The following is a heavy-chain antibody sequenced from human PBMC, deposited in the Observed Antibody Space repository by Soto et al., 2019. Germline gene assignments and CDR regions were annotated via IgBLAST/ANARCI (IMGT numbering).Heavy chain of an antibody. CDR1: GFTFSSYA. CDR2: ISYDGSNK. CDR3: ARDRVGASDY. V-gene: IGHV3-30-3*01. D-gene: IGHD1-26*01. J-gene: IGHJ4*02. Sequence: QVQLVESGGGVVQPGRSLRLSCAASGFTFSSYAMHWVRQAPGKGLEWVAVISYDGSNKYYADSVKGRFTISRDNSKNTLYLQMNSLRAEDTAVYYCARDRVGASDYWGQGTLVTVSS.